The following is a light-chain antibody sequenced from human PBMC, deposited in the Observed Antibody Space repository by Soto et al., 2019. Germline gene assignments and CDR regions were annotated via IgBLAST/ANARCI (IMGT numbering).Light chain of an antibody. J-gene: IGLJ1*01. Sequence: QSVLTQPVSVSGSPGQSITISCTGTSSDVGGYNYVSWYQQHPGKAPKLMIYEVSNRPSGVSNRFSGSKSGNTASLTISGLQAEDEADYYCSSYTSSSTLGVFGTGTKLTVL. CDR2: EVS. CDR1: SSDVGGYNY. CDR3: SSYTSSSTLGV. V-gene: IGLV2-14*01.